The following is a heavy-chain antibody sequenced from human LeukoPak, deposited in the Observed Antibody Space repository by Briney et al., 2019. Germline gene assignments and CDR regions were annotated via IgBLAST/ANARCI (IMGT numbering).Heavy chain of an antibody. Sequence: SETLSLTCTVSGGSISSYYWSWIRQPAGKGLEWIGRIYTSGGTNYNPSLKSRATMSLDTSKDQFSLKLSSVTAADTAVYYCARDYYDSSGYFPFDYWGQGTLVTVSS. V-gene: IGHV4-4*07. CDR1: GGSISSYY. CDR2: IYTSGGT. J-gene: IGHJ4*02. CDR3: ARDYYDSSGYFPFDY. D-gene: IGHD3-22*01.